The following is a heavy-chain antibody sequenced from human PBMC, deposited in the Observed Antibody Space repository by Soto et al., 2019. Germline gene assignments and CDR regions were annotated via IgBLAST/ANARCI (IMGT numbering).Heavy chain of an antibody. D-gene: IGHD1-26*01. CDR2: IKSKTDGGTT. CDR3: TTYFYSGSYYFDY. J-gene: IGHJ4*02. Sequence: GGSLRLSCAASGFTFSNAWMNWVRQAPGKGLEWVGRIKSKTDGGTTDYAAPVKGRLTISRDDSKNTLYLQMNSLKTEDTAVYYCTTYFYSGSYYFDYWGQGTLVTVSS. V-gene: IGHV3-15*07. CDR1: GFTFSNAW.